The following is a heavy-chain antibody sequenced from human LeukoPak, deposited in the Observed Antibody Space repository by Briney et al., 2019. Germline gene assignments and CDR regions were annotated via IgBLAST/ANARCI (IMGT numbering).Heavy chain of an antibody. V-gene: IGHV4-59*12. CDR3: AKSNGYGLIDI. J-gene: IGHJ3*02. Sequence: PSETLSLTCTVSGGSITSYYWSWIRQPPGKGLEWIGNIFYSGSTYYSPSLKSRVTISLDTSRNQFSLKLNSVTAADTAVYYCAKSNGYGLIDIWGQGTMVTVSS. CDR1: GGSITSYY. D-gene: IGHD3-22*01. CDR2: IFYSGST.